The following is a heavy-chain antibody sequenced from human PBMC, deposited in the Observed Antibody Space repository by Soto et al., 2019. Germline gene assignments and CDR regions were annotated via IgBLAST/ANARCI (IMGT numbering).Heavy chain of an antibody. D-gene: IGHD4-17*01. CDR1: GGSISSGGYY. CDR3: ARETNDYGVLKGFDY. Sequence: SETLSLTCTVSGGSISSGGYYWSWIRQHPGKGLEWIGYIYYSGSTYYNPSLKSRVTISVDTSKNQFSLKLSSVTAADTAVYYCARETNDYGVLKGFDYWGQGTLVTVSS. J-gene: IGHJ4*02. V-gene: IGHV4-31*03. CDR2: IYYSGST.